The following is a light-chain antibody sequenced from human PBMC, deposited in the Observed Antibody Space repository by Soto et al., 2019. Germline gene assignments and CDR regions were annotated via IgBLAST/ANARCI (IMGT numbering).Light chain of an antibody. CDR3: QQYNNWLWT. CDR1: QSVSSN. V-gene: IGKV3-15*01. Sequence: EIVRTQSPATLSVSPGERATLSCRASQSVSSNLAWYQQKPGQAPRLPIYGASTRATGIPARFSGSGSGTEFTLTISSLQSEDFAVYYCQQYNNWLWTFGQGTKVDIK. J-gene: IGKJ1*01. CDR2: GAS.